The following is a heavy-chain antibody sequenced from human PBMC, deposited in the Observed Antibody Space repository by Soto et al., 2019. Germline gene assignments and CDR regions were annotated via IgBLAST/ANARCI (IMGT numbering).Heavy chain of an antibody. CDR3: ARGEDYYDFWSGYLWVPGHMDV. D-gene: IGHD3-3*01. V-gene: IGHV3-21*01. J-gene: IGHJ6*03. CDR1: GFTFSSYS. Sequence: GGSLRLSCAASGFTFSSYSMNWVRQAPGKGLEWVSSISSSSSYIYYADSVKGRFTISRDNAKNSLYLQMNSLRAEDTAVYYCARGEDYYDFWSGYLWVPGHMDVWGKGTTVTVSS. CDR2: ISSSSSYI.